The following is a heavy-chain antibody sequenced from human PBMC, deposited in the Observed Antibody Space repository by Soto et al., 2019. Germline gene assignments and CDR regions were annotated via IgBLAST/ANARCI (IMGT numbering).Heavy chain of an antibody. Sequence: QVQLQQWGAGLLKPSETLSLTCAVYGGSFSGYYWSWIRQPPGKGLEWIGEINHSGSTNYNPSLKRRVTISVDTSKNQFSLKLSSVTAADTAVYYCAGVPAAMNDYYYGMDVWGQGTTVTVSS. CDR3: AGVPAAMNDYYYGMDV. V-gene: IGHV4-34*01. CDR2: INHSGST. D-gene: IGHD2-2*01. CDR1: GGSFSGYY. J-gene: IGHJ6*02.